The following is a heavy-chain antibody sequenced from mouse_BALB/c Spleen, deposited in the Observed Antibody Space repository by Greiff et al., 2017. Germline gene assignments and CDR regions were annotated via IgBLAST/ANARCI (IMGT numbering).Heavy chain of an antibody. J-gene: IGHJ3*01. Sequence: QVQLQQSGAELAKPGASVKMSCKASGYTFTSYWMHWVKQRPGQGLEWIGYINPSTGYTEYTQKFKDKATLTADKSSSTAYMQLSSLTSEDSSVYYCHIYYYGRNYPFAYWGQGTLVTVSA. V-gene: IGHV1-7*01. CDR3: HIYYYGRNYPFAY. D-gene: IGHD1-1*01. CDR1: GYTFTSYW. CDR2: INPSTGYT.